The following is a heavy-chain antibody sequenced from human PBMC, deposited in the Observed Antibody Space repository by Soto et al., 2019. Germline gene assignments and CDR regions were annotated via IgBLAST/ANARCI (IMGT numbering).Heavy chain of an antibody. J-gene: IGHJ6*02. CDR3: ARWGGKGPRYSYGHIYYYYGMDV. CDR1: GYTFTGYY. CDR2: INPNSGGT. D-gene: IGHD5-18*01. Sequence: QVQLVQSGAEVKKPGASAKVSCKASGYTFTGYYMHWVRQAPGQGLEWMGWINPNSGGTNYAQKFQGRVTMTRDTSISTAYMELSRLRSDDTAVYYCARWGGKGPRYSYGHIYYYYGMDVWGQGTTVTVSS. V-gene: IGHV1-2*02.